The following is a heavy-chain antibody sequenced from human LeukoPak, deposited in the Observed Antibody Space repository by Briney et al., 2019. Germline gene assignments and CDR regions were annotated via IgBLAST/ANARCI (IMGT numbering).Heavy chain of an antibody. CDR1: GFTFSHYS. CDR3: ARGYCSRTSCEDFDY. D-gene: IGHD2-2*01. CDR2: ISASSSFI. Sequence: GGSLRLSCAASGFTFSHYSMNWVRQAPGKGLEWVSSISASSSFIYYADSLKGRSTISRDNAKNSLYLQMNSLRAEDTAVFYCARGYCSRTSCEDFDYWGQGTLVTVSS. J-gene: IGHJ4*02. V-gene: IGHV3-21*01.